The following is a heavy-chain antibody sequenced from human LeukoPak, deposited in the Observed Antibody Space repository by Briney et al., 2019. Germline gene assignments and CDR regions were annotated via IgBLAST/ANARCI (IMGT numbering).Heavy chain of an antibody. CDR1: GFTFSSYA. Sequence: GRSLRLSCAASGFTFSSYAMHWVRQAPGKGLEWVAVISYDGSNKYYADSVKGRFTISRDNSKNTLYLQMNSLRAEDTAVYYCARDGVVVVPAAMTTRYYYYGMDVWGQGTTVIVSS. V-gene: IGHV3-30*04. D-gene: IGHD2-2*01. CDR2: ISYDGSNK. CDR3: ARDGVVVVPAAMTTRYYYYGMDV. J-gene: IGHJ6*02.